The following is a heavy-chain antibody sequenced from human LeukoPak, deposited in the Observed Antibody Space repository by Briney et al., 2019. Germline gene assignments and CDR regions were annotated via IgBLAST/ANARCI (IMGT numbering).Heavy chain of an antibody. CDR3: AREADRWFDP. Sequence: SETLSLTCTVSGGSISSSYYYWGWMRQPPGMGLEWIGTMYNSGSTDYNPSLESRVTIPVDTSKNQFSLKLSSVTAADTAVYYCAREADRWFDPWGQGTLVTVSS. J-gene: IGHJ5*02. CDR2: MYNSGST. V-gene: IGHV4-39*07. CDR1: GGSISSSYYY.